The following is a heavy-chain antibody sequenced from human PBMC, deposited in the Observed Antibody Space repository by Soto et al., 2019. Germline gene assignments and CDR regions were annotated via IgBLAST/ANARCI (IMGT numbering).Heavy chain of an antibody. J-gene: IGHJ6*03. D-gene: IGHD2-2*01. V-gene: IGHV1-18*01. CDR1: GYTFTSYG. CDR2: ISAYNGNT. CDR3: ARATNSNIVVVPAATFYYYYMDV. Sequence: ASVKVSCKASGYTFTSYGISWVRQAPGQGLEWMGWISAYNGNTNYAQKLQGRVTMTTDTSTSTAYMELRSLRSDDTAVYYCARATNSNIVVVPAATFYYYYMDVWGKGTTVTVSS.